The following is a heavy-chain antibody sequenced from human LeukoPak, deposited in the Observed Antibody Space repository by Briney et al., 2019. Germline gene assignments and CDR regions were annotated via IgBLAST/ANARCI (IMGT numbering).Heavy chain of an antibody. Sequence: SETLSLTCAVSGGSISNYYWSWIRQHPGKGLERIGYIYYSGNTNYNPSLKSRVTISVDTSKNQFSLKLSSVTAADTAVYYCARDIGGYSGSFDYWGQGTLVTVSS. V-gene: IGHV4-59*01. CDR1: GGSISNYY. J-gene: IGHJ4*02. CDR2: IYYSGNT. D-gene: IGHD3-22*01. CDR3: ARDIGGYSGSFDY.